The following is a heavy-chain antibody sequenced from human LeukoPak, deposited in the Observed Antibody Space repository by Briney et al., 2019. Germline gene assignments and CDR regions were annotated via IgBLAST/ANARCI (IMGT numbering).Heavy chain of an antibody. CDR3: ARGGWYASDC. V-gene: IGHV1-46*01. Sequence: GASVKVSCKASGYTFTSYYMHWVRQAPGQGLEWMGIIQPSGGSTTYAQKFQGRATMTRDTSTNTVYMELTSLRSEDTAAYYCARGGWYASDCWGQGTLVTVSS. J-gene: IGHJ4*02. D-gene: IGHD6-19*01. CDR2: IQPSGGST. CDR1: GYTFTSYY.